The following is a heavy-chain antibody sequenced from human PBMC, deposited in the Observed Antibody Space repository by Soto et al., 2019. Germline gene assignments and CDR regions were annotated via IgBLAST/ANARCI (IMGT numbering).Heavy chain of an antibody. CDR3: ATGGYSYGYPQDHYGMDV. Sequence: PGGSLRLSCAASGFTFSSYAMSWVRQAPGKGLEWVSAISGSGGGTYYADSVKGRFTISRDNSKNTLYLQMNSLRAEDTAVYYCATGGYSYGYPQDHYGMDVWGQGTTVTVSS. CDR1: GFTFSSYA. CDR2: ISGSGGGT. J-gene: IGHJ6*02. D-gene: IGHD5-18*01. V-gene: IGHV3-23*01.